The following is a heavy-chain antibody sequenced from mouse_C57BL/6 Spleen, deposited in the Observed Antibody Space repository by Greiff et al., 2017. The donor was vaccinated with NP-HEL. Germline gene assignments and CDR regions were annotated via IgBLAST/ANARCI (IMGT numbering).Heavy chain of an antibody. V-gene: IGHV1-53*01. CDR2: INPSNGGT. CDR3: AREFYYGSERDY. J-gene: IGHJ2*01. Sequence: VQLQQPGTELVKPGASVKLSCKASGYTFTSYWMHWVKQRPGQGLEWIGNINPSNGGTNYNEKFKSKATLTVDKSCSTAYMQLSSLTSEDSAVYYCAREFYYGSERDYWGQGTTLTVSS. CDR1: GYTFTSYW. D-gene: IGHD1-1*01.